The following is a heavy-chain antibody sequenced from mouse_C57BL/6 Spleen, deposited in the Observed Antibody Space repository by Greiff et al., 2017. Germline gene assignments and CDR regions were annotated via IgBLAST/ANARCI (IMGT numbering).Heavy chain of an antibody. D-gene: IGHD2-4*01. CDR2: IHPNSGST. CDR3: ARGNDYDVGSSY. V-gene: IGHV1-64*01. CDR1: GYTFTSYW. J-gene: IGHJ3*01. Sequence: QVQLQQPGAELVKPGASVKLSCKASGYTFTSYWMHWVKQRPGQGLEWIGMIHPNSGSTNYNEKFKSKATLTVDKSSSTAYMQLSSLTSEDSAVYYCARGNDYDVGSSYWGQGTLATVSA.